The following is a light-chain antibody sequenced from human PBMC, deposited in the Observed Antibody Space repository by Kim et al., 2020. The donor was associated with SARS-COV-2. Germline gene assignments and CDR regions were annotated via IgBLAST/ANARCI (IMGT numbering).Light chain of an antibody. CDR3: QEYNSDFT. Sequence: GDRVTITCRACQTISTWLAWYQQKPGKPPNALISDASSLESGVPSRFSGSGSGTEFTLTISSLQPDDFATYYCQEYNSDFTFGPGTKVDIK. CDR1: QTISTW. CDR2: DAS. V-gene: IGKV1-5*01. J-gene: IGKJ3*01.